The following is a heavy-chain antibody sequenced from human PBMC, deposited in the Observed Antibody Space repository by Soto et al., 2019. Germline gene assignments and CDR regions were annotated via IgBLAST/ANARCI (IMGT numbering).Heavy chain of an antibody. Sequence: SETLSLTFTVSGDLISSSCYYCGWIRQPQGQRLEWIGSIYYSGSTYYNPSLKSRVTISVDTSKNQFSLKLSSVTAADTAVHYCARHLIVLVRGVITPYYFDYWGQGTLVTSPQ. CDR2: IYYSGST. V-gene: IGHV4-39*01. CDR1: GDLISSSCYY. D-gene: IGHD3-10*01. J-gene: IGHJ4*02. CDR3: ARHLIVLVRGVITPYYFDY.